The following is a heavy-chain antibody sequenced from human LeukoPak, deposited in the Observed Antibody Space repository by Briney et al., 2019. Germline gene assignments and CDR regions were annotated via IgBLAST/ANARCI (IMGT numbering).Heavy chain of an antibody. CDR1: GFTFSSYS. Sequence: GGSLRLSCAASGFTFSSYSMNWVRQAPGKGLEWVSVIYSGGSTYYADSVKGRFTISRDNSKNTLYLQMNSLRAEDTAVYYCARESTSAGVDIWGQGTMVTVSS. CDR3: ARESTSAGVDI. D-gene: IGHD7-27*01. V-gene: IGHV3-66*01. CDR2: IYSGGST. J-gene: IGHJ3*02.